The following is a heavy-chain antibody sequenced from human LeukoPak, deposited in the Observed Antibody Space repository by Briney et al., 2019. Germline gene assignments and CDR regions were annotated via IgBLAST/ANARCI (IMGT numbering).Heavy chain of an antibody. Sequence: GGSLRLSCAASGFTFDDYAMHWVRQAPGKGLEWVSGISWNSGSIGYADSVKGRFTISRDNSKNTLYLQMNSLRAEDTAVYYCARALQLWSPFDYWGQGTLVTVSS. J-gene: IGHJ4*02. CDR1: GFTFDDYA. V-gene: IGHV3-9*01. CDR2: ISWNSGSI. CDR3: ARALQLWSPFDY. D-gene: IGHD5-18*01.